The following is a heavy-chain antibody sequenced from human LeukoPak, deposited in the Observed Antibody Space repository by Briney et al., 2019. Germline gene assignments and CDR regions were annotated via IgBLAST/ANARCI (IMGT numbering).Heavy chain of an antibody. Sequence: PSETLSLTCTVSGYSISSGYYWGWIRQPPGKGLEWIGSIWRSGATYYNPSLKSRVTISVDTSKNQFPLRLNSVTAADTAVYYCARLGGSAYSGYDPYYYYYMDVWGKGTTVTVSS. CDR1: GYSISSGYY. V-gene: IGHV4-38-2*02. D-gene: IGHD5-12*01. J-gene: IGHJ6*03. CDR3: ARLGGSAYSGYDPYYYYYMDV. CDR2: IWRSGAT.